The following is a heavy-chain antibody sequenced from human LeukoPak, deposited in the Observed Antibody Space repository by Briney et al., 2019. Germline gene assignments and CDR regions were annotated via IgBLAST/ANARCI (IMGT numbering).Heavy chain of an antibody. D-gene: IGHD3-22*01. CDR2: ISYDGSNK. CDR1: GFTFSSYG. J-gene: IGHJ4*02. Sequence: PGGSLRLSCAASGFTFSSYGMHWVRQAPGKGLEWVAVISYDGSNKYYADSVKGRFTISRDNSKNTLYLQMNSLRAEDTAVYYCAKDPRDSGYEDYWGQGTLVTVSS. V-gene: IGHV3-30*18. CDR3: AKDPRDSGYEDY.